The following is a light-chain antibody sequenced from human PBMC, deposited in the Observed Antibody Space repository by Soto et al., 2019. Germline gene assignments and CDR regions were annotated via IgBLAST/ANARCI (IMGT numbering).Light chain of an antibody. CDR3: QQHNTYPLT. V-gene: IGKV1-5*03. CDR1: QSISNW. CDR2: KAS. Sequence: DIQMTQSPSTLSASVGDRVTITCRASQSISNWLAWYQQKPGKAPNLLIYKASSLESGVPSRFSGSGSEKEFALSISSLQTDDFATYYCQQHNTYPLTFRGGTELEIK. J-gene: IGKJ4*01.